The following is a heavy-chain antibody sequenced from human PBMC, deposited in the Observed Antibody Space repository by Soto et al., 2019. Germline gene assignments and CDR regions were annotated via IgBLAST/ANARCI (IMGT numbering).Heavy chain of an antibody. D-gene: IGHD4-17*01. CDR3: ARGQWYGDYLFDY. V-gene: IGHV4-34*01. CDR2: INHSGST. J-gene: IGHJ4*02. Sequence: QVQLQQWGAGLLKPSETLSLTCAVYGGSFSGYYWSWIRQPPGKGLEWIGEINHSGSTNYNPSLKSRVTISVDTSKNQFSLKLSSVTAADTSVYYCARGQWYGDYLFDYWGQGTLVTVSS. CDR1: GGSFSGYY.